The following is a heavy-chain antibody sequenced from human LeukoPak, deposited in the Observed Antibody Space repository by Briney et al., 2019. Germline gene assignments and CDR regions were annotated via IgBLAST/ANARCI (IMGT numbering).Heavy chain of an antibody. CDR2: ISGSGGST. J-gene: IGHJ3*02. V-gene: IGHV3-23*01. Sequence: SGGPLRLSCAASGFTFSSYAMSWVRQAPGKGLEWVSAISGSGGSTYYADSVKGRFTISRDNSKNTLYLQMNSLRAEDTAVYYCAKDARSGYSYGLDAFDIWGQGTMVTVSS. CDR1: GFTFSSYA. CDR3: AKDARSGYSYGLDAFDI. D-gene: IGHD5-18*01.